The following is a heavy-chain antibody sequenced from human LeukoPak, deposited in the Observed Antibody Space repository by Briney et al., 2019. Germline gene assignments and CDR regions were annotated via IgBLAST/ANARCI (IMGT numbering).Heavy chain of an antibody. CDR2: ISYDGSNK. D-gene: IGHD1-26*01. Sequence: GGSLRLSCAASGFTFSSYAMHWVRQAPGKGLEWGAVISYDGSNKYYADSVKGRFTISRDNSKNTLYLQMNSLRAEDTAVYYCATDGSYGWKGDDAFDIWGQGTMVTVSS. V-gene: IGHV3-30-3*01. CDR1: GFTFSSYA. CDR3: ATDGSYGWKGDDAFDI. J-gene: IGHJ3*02.